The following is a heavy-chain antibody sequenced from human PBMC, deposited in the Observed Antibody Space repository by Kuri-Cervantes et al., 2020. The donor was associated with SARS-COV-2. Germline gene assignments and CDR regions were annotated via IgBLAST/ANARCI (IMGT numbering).Heavy chain of an antibody. CDR1: GYTFTSYA. Sequence: ASVNDSCKSSGYTFTSYAMHWVRQAPGQRLEWMGWINAGNGNTKYSQKFQGRVTITRDTSASTAYMELSSLRSEDTAVYYCARDPMVRGGIGTGFDYWGQGTLVTVSS. D-gene: IGHD3-10*01. V-gene: IGHV1-3*01. CDR2: INAGNGNT. J-gene: IGHJ4*02. CDR3: ARDPMVRGGIGTGFDY.